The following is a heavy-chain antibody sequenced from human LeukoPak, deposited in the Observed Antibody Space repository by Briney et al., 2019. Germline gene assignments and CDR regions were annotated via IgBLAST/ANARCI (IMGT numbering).Heavy chain of an antibody. V-gene: IGHV4-30-4*08. J-gene: IGHJ4*02. CDR1: GGSIIRSAYY. D-gene: IGHD6-19*01. Sequence: SQTLSLTCTVSGGSIIRSAYYWSWIRQPPGKGLEWIGYIYYSGSTYYNPSLKSRVTISLDTSKNQFSLKLSSVIAADTAVYYCVRTEVSSGSEDYWGQGTLVTVSS. CDR2: IYYSGST. CDR3: VRTEVSSGSEDY.